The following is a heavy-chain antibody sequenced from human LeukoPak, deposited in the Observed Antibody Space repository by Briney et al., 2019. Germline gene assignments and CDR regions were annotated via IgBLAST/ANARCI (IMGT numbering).Heavy chain of an antibody. D-gene: IGHD3-22*01. CDR1: GFTFSSYA. J-gene: IGHJ4*02. CDR3: ARDGHPVLAQYITMIVVVISHFDY. Sequence: QAGGSLRLSCAASGFTFSSYAMHWVRQAPGKGLEWGAVISYDGSNKYYADSVKGRFTISRDNSKNTLYLQMNSLRAEDTAVYYCARDGHPVLAQYITMIVVVISHFDYWGQGTLVTVSS. CDR2: ISYDGSNK. V-gene: IGHV3-30*04.